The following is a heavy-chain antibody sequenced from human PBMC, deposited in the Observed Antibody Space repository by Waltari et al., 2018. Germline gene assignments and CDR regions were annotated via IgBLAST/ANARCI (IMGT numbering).Heavy chain of an antibody. D-gene: IGHD1-26*01. J-gene: IGHJ4*02. CDR3: ARWHGASLVGADDY. CDR1: GYTFTGYY. V-gene: IGHV1-2*06. Sequence: QVQLVQSGAEVKKPGASVKVSCKASGYTFTGYYMHWVRQAPGQGLEWMGRINPNSGGTNYAQKLQGRVTMTRDTSISTAYMELSRLRSDDTAVYYCARWHGASLVGADDYWGQGTLVTVSS. CDR2: INPNSGGT.